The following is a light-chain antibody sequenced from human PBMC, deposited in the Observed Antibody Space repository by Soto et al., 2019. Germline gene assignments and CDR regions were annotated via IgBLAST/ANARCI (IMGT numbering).Light chain of an antibody. CDR2: KTS. Sequence: DIHMTQSPSTLSASVGDRVTITCRASQSISVWLAWYQHKPGKAPKLLIYKTSSLESGVPSRFSGSGSGTEFTLPISSLQPDDFATYYCQQYNSGSPWTFGQGTKVEIK. V-gene: IGKV1-5*03. CDR3: QQYNSGSPWT. J-gene: IGKJ1*01. CDR1: QSISVW.